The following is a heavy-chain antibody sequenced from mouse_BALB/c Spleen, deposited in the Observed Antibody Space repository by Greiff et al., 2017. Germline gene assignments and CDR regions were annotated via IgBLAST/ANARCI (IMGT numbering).Heavy chain of an antibody. CDR1: GFTFSSYA. J-gene: IGHJ4*01. D-gene: IGHD2-1*01. Sequence: EVQLQESGGGLVKPGGSLKLSCAASGFTFSSYAMSWVRQTPEKRLEWVATISSGGSYTYYPDSVKGRFTISRDNAKNTLYLQMSSLRSEDTAMYYCARQKGGNYGYYYAMDYWGQGTSVTVSS. CDR2: ISSGGSYT. V-gene: IGHV5-9-3*01. CDR3: ARQKGGNYGYYYAMDY.